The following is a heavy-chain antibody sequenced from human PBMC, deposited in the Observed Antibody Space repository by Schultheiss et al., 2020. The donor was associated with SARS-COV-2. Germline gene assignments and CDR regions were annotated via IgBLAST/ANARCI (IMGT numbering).Heavy chain of an antibody. V-gene: IGHV3-48*04. CDR1: GFTFSSYS. CDR2: ISSSGSTI. Sequence: GGSLRLSCAASGFTFSSYSMNWVRQAPGKGLEWLSYISSSGSTIYYADSVKGRFTISRDNAKNSLYLQMNSLRAEDTAVYYCARDRNYGDYFSGYMDVWGKGTTVTVSS. CDR3: ARDRNYGDYFSGYMDV. D-gene: IGHD4-17*01. J-gene: IGHJ6*03.